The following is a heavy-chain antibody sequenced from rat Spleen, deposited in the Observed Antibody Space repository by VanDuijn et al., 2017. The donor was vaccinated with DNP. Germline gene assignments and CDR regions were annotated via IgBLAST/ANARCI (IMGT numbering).Heavy chain of an antibody. J-gene: IGHJ3*01. CDR3: TTDAAY. CDR1: GFTFGDYY. Sequence: EVQLVQSGGGLVQPGRSLKLSCAASGFTFGDYYMSWVRKAPTMGLEWVASINPDGGTTYYRDSVKGRFTISRDNAESSLHLQMDSLRSEDTATYYCTTDAAYWGQGALVTVSS. V-gene: IGHV5-20*01. CDR2: INPDGGTT.